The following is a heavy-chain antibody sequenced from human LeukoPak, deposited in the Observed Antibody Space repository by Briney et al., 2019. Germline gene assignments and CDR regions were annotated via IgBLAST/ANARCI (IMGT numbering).Heavy chain of an antibody. J-gene: IGHJ4*02. CDR2: IFPGDSDT. D-gene: IGHD3-22*01. Sequence: GESLKISCKGSGYSVTSYWIGWVRQMPGKGLEWMGIIFPGDSDTRYSPSFQGQVTISADKSISTAYLQWSSLKASDTAMYYCARRNYYDTSGNPPGFDYWGQGTLVTVSS. V-gene: IGHV5-51*01. CDR3: ARRNYYDTSGNPPGFDY. CDR1: GYSVTSYW.